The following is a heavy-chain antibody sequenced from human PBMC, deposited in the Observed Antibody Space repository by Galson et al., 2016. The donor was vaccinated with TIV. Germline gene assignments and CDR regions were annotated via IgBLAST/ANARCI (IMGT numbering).Heavy chain of an antibody. CDR1: GFTFSSHA. CDR2: ISVSGLST. CDR3: AKDWAKEVVHRRGFFDY. J-gene: IGHJ4*02. Sequence: SLRLSCAASGFTFSSHAMSWVRQAPGKGLEWVASISVSGLSTYYADSVKGRFTVSRDNSKNTLYLQMNSLRAEDTAVYFCAKDWAKEVVHRRGFFDYWGQGTLVTVSS. V-gene: IGHV3-23*01. D-gene: IGHD2-15*01.